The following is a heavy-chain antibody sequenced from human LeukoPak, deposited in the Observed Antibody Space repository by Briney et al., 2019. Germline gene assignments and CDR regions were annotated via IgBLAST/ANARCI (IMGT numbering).Heavy chain of an antibody. Sequence: ASVKVSCKASGYAFTSYDISWVRQAPGQGLEWMGWISAYNGNTNYAQKLQGRVTMTTDTSTSTAYMELRSLRSEDTAVYYCARVPGREYGMDVWGQGTTVTVSS. D-gene: IGHD1-26*01. V-gene: IGHV1-18*01. CDR3: ARVPGREYGMDV. CDR2: ISAYNGNT. J-gene: IGHJ6*02. CDR1: GYAFTSYD.